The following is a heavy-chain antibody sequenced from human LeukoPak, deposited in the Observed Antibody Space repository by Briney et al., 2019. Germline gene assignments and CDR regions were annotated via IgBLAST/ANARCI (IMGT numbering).Heavy chain of an antibody. J-gene: IGHJ4*02. CDR1: GGSISSHY. D-gene: IGHD3-10*01. V-gene: IGHV4-59*11. CDR2: IYYSGST. CDR3: ARALYYYGSGSYLDY. Sequence: PSETLSLTCTLSGGSISSHYWSWIRQPPGKGLEWIGYIYYSGSTTYKPCLKSRVTISVDTSKNQFSLKLSSVTAADTAVDYCARALYYYGSGSYLDYWGEGTLVTVSS.